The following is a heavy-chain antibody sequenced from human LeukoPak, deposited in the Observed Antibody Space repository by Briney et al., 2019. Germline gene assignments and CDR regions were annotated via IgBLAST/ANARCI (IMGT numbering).Heavy chain of an antibody. CDR1: GYTFTNYA. CDR2: INPNSGGT. D-gene: IGHD1-1*01. J-gene: IGHJ5*02. Sequence: ASVKVSCKTSGYTFTNYAISWVRQTPGQGLEWMGWINPNSGGTNYAQKFQGRVTMTRDTSISTAYMELSRLRSDDTAVYYCARSHSVLWFDPWGQGTLVTVSS. V-gene: IGHV1-2*02. CDR3: ARSHSVLWFDP.